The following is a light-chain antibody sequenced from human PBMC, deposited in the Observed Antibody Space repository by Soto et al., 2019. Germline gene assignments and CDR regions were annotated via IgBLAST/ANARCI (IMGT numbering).Light chain of an antibody. CDR2: GAS. CDR1: TGAVTSGYF. CDR3: LLYYGGAWV. J-gene: IGLJ3*02. Sequence: QAVVTQEPSLTVSPGGTVTLTCASSTGAVTSGYFPGWFQQKPGQAPRALIYGASNKQSWTPARFSGSLLGGKAALTLSGVQREDEAEYYCLLYYGGAWVFGGGTKLTVL. V-gene: IGLV7-43*01.